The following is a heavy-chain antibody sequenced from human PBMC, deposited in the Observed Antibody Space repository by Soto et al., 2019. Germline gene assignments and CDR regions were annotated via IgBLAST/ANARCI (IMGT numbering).Heavy chain of an antibody. CDR2: IYYSGNT. V-gene: IGHV4-30-4*08. CDR1: GDFIRNGDYY. D-gene: IGHD3-10*01. CDR3: ARDRSGNWFDP. J-gene: IGHJ5*02. Sequence: SETLSLTYTVTGDFIRNGDYYWTWVRQSPGKGLEWIGYIYYSGNTYYNPSLKSRVAMSIDTSKNQFSLRLTSVTAADTAVYYCARDRSGNWFDPWGQGIQVTVSS.